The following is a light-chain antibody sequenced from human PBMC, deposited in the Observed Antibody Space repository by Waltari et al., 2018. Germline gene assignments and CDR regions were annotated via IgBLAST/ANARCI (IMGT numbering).Light chain of an antibody. CDR3: SSYAGSYTLL. CDR1: ISDVGGYNY. J-gene: IGLJ2*01. CDR2: DVN. V-gene: IGLV2-11*01. Sequence: QSALTQPRSVSGSPGQSVTISCTGTISDVGGYNYVAWYQHHPGKAPALMVFDVNKRPSGVPDRFSGSKSGNTASLTISGLRTEDEADYYCSSYAGSYTLLFGGGTKLTVL.